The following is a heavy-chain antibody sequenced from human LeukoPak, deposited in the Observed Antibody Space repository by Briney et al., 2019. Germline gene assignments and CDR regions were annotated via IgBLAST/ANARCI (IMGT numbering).Heavy chain of an antibody. CDR3: ARVLAYCGGDCSIRGAFDI. V-gene: IGHV3-30*04. Sequence: GSLRLSCAASGFTFSSYAMHWVRQAPGKGREWVAVISYDGSNKYYADSVKGRFTISRDNSKNTLYLQMNSLRAEDTAVYYCARVLAYCGGDCSIRGAFDIWGQGTMVTVSS. CDR2: ISYDGSNK. D-gene: IGHD2-21*02. CDR1: GFTFSSYA. J-gene: IGHJ3*02.